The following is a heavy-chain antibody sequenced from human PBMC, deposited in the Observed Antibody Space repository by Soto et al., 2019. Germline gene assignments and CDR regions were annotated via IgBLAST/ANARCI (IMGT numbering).Heavy chain of an antibody. J-gene: IGHJ4*02. CDR1: GFKFSEFD. V-gene: IGHV3-48*03. D-gene: IGHD2-15*01. Sequence: DVRLVQSGGGLVQPGGSLGLSCVTSGFKFSEFDMSWVRQAPGKGLEWVASIGTEGESKDYADAVKGRFTISRDNANKGLFLEMKNVGVDETAIYFCVRGEFCSGGVCSSGECGGQGSLVNVS. CDR2: IGTEGESK. CDR3: VRGEFCSGGVCSSGEC.